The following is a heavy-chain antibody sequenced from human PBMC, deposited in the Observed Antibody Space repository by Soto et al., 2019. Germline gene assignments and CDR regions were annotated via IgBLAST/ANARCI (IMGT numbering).Heavy chain of an antibody. CDR2: MYYTGIT. CDR3: ARALSGYSGYVYVDS. D-gene: IGHD5-12*01. CDR1: GGSISRGDYY. J-gene: IGHJ4*02. V-gene: IGHV4-30-4*01. Sequence: QVHLQESGPGLVKPSQTLSLTCTVSGGSISRGDYYWTWIRQPPGKGLEWIGYMYYTGITYYNPSLKRRVTILFDTSEYEFARRLSSVTAADTAVYYCARALSGYSGYVYVDSGGQGTLVTGSS.